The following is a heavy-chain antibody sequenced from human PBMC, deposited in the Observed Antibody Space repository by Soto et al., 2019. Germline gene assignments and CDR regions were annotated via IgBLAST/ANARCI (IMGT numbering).Heavy chain of an antibody. CDR2: INPSGGST. CDR3: ARGLAAGDY. V-gene: IGHV1-46*01. Sequence: QVQLVQSGAEVKKPGASVKVSCKASGYTFTSYYIHWVRQAPGQGLEWMAIINPSGGSTNYAQKFQGRVTVTRDTSTNTVNMGLSSLRSEDTAVYYCARGLAAGDYWGQGTLVTVSS. D-gene: IGHD6-19*01. J-gene: IGHJ4*02. CDR1: GYTFTSYY.